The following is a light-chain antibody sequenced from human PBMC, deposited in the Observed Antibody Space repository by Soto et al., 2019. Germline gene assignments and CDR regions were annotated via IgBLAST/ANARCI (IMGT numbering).Light chain of an antibody. J-gene: IGKJ3*01. V-gene: IGKV3-20*01. CDR2: DTS. CDR3: QQYGSSQFT. Sequence: EIVLMQSPGTLSLSPGEGATLSCRASQSVNNNYLAWYQQRPGQAPTVLIFDTSRRATGVPDRFSDSGSGTDFTLRISRVEPDDFAVYYCQQYGSSQFTFGPGTKVNIK. CDR1: QSVNNNY.